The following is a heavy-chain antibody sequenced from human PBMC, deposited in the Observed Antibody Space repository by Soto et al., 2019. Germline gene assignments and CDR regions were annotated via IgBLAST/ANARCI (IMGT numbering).Heavy chain of an antibody. CDR1: GGSFSGYY. D-gene: IGHD3-10*01. CDR2: INHSGST. Sequence: PSETLSLTCAVYGGSFSGYYWTWIRQPPGTGLEWIGEINHSGSTNYNPSLKSRVTISVDTSKNQFSLKLTSVTAADTAVYYCARKKITALFAYWGQGTLVPVSS. CDR3: ARKKITALFAY. V-gene: IGHV4-34*01. J-gene: IGHJ4*02.